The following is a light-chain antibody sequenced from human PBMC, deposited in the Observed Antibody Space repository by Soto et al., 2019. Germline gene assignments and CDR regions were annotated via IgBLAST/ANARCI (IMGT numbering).Light chain of an antibody. Sequence: SHGLAQPPSVSVAPGQASRITCGGHNIRSKSVHWYQQKPGQAPVLVVYDDRDRPSGIPERFSGSNSGNTATLTISRVEAGDEAEYYCQVWDSSSDHFVFGTGTKVTVL. J-gene: IGLJ1*01. CDR1: NIRSKS. CDR2: DDR. CDR3: QVWDSSSDHFV. V-gene: IGLV3-21*02.